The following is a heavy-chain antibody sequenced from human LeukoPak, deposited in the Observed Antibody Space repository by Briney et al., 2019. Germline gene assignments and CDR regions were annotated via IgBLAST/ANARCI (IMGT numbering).Heavy chain of an antibody. J-gene: IGHJ4*02. D-gene: IGHD4-17*01. CDR1: GGSISSSSYY. CDR3: ARHSGMTTVTAYLDY. Sequence: SETLSLTCTVSGGSISSSSYYWGWLRQPPGTGREWLGSLYYSGSTYYNPSLKSRVTISVDTSKNQFSLKLNSVTAADTAVYYCARHSGMTTVTAYLDYWGQGTLVTVSS. V-gene: IGHV4-39*01. CDR2: LYYSGST.